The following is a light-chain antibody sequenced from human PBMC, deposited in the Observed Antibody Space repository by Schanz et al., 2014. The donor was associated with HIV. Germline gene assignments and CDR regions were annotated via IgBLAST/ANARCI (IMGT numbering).Light chain of an antibody. CDR3: AAWDDSLNGVI. Sequence: QAVVTQPPSVSGAPGQRVTISCTGSTSNIGANYDVHWYQQLPGTAPKLLIYGNSNRPSGVPDRFSGFKSDTSASLAITGLQAEDEADYYCAAWDDSLNGVIFGGGTKLTVL. CDR2: GNS. V-gene: IGLV1-40*01. J-gene: IGLJ2*01. CDR1: TSNIGANYD.